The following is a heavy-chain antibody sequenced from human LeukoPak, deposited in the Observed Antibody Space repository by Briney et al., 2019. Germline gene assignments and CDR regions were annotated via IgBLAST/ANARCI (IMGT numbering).Heavy chain of an antibody. D-gene: IGHD3-10*01. CDR3: ARDWYYSIDY. CDR2: INSDGTT. Sequence: GGSLRLSCAASGFSFSTTGMHWVRQAPGKGLIWVSRINSDGTTSYADSVKGRFTISRDNAKNMLYLQMNSLRAEDTAVYYCARDWYYSIDYWGQGTLVTVSS. V-gene: IGHV3-74*01. J-gene: IGHJ4*02. CDR1: GFSFSTTG.